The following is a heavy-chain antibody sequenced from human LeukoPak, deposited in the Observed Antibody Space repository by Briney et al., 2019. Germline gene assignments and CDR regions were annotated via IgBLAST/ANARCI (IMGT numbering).Heavy chain of an antibody. V-gene: IGHV4-30-4*08. CDR2: IYYSGST. D-gene: IGHD2-21*01. J-gene: IGHJ5*02. CDR3: ARGGSIPFPWFDP. CDR1: GGSISSGDYY. Sequence: SETLSLTCTVSGGSISSGDYYWSWIRQPPGKGLERIGYIYYSGSTYYNPSLKSRVTISVDTSKNQFSLKLSSVTAADTAVYYCARGGSIPFPWFDPWGQGTLVTVSS.